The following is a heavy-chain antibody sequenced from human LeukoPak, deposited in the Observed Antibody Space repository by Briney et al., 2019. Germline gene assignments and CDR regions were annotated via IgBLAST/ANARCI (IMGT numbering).Heavy chain of an antibody. D-gene: IGHD6-13*01. J-gene: IGHJ6*03. Sequence: MPSETLSLTCTVSGGSISSYHWSWIRQPAGKGLEWIGRIYTSGSTNYNPSLKSRVTMSVDTSKNQFSLKLSSVTAADTAVYYCAREEQLVRGSYHYYYYMDVWGKGTTVTVSS. CDR3: AREEQLVRGSYHYYYYMDV. V-gene: IGHV4-4*07. CDR1: GGSISSYH. CDR2: IYTSGST.